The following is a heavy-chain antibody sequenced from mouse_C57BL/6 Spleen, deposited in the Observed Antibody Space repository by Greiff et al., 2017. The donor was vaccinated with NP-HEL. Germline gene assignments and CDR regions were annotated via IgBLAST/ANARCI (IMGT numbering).Heavy chain of an antibody. D-gene: IGHD1-1*01. Sequence: VQLKESGPGLVKPSQSLSLTCSVTGYSITSGYYWNWIRQFPGNKLEWMGYISYDGSNNYNPSLKNRISITRDTSKNQFFLKLNSVTTEDTATYYCAREGYGSSSWFAYWGQGTLVTVSA. CDR1: GYSITSGYY. CDR2: ISYDGSN. V-gene: IGHV3-6*01. J-gene: IGHJ3*01. CDR3: AREGYGSSSWFAY.